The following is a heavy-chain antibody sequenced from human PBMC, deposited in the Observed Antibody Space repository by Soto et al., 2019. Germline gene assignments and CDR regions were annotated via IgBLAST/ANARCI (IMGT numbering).Heavy chain of an antibody. CDR2: ISSGSNTI. CDR3: ARFGGWYGVWNWYFDG. Sequence: EVQLVESGGGLVQPGGSLRLSCAASGFTFSSYSMNWVRQAPGKGLEWVSYISSGSNTIYYADSVKGRFTISRDNAKNSRYLQTNSLRDEDTAVYYCARFGGWYGVWNWYFDGWGCGTRVTVSS. CDR1: GFTFSSYS. V-gene: IGHV3-48*02. J-gene: IGHJ2*01. D-gene: IGHD6-19*01.